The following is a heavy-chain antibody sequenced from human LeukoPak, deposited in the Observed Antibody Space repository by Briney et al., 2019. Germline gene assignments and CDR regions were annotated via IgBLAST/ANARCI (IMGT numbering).Heavy chain of an antibody. D-gene: IGHD2-2*01. Sequence: GGSLRLSCAASGFTFSSYWMHWVRQAPGKGLEWVAVISYDGSNKYYADSVKGRFTISRDNSKNTLYLQMNSLRAEDTAVYYCAKGGYCSSTGCLTYYYYYGMDVWGQGTTVTVSS. CDR3: AKGGYCSSTGCLTYYYYYGMDV. V-gene: IGHV3-30*18. J-gene: IGHJ6*02. CDR2: ISYDGSNK. CDR1: GFTFSSYW.